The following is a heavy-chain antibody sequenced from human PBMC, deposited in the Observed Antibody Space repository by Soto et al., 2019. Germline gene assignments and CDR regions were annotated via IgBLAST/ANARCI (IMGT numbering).Heavy chain of an antibody. D-gene: IGHD4-4*01. CDR1: GYSFSKYA. Sequence: EVQLLESGGGLVQPGGSLRLSCVGCGYSFSKYAMNWVRQAPGKGLEWVSGISGSGGSGRGFYADPVKGRFTISRDNSKNTLYLEMNSLRAEDTAVYYCAKDLDDYSSAIDFWGQGTLVTLSS. CDR3: AKDLDDYSSAIDF. V-gene: IGHV3-23*01. J-gene: IGHJ4*02. CDR2: ISGSGGSGRG.